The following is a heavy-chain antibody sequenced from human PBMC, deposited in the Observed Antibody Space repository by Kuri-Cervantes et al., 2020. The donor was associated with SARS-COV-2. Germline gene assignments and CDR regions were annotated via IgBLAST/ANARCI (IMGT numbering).Heavy chain of an antibody. CDR3: ARDLYQLLFSDY. CDR2: IKQDGSEK. CDR1: GFTFSTYW. V-gene: IGHV3-7*01. Sequence: GESLKISCVASGFTFSTYWMIWVRQAPGKGLEWVANIKQDGSEKNYVDSVKGRFTISRDNAKNSLFLQMNSLRAEDTAVYYCARDLYQLLFSDYWGQGTLVTVSS. J-gene: IGHJ4*02. D-gene: IGHD2-2*01.